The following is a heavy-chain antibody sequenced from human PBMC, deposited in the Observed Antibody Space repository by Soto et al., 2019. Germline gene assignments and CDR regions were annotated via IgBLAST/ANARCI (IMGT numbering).Heavy chain of an antibody. D-gene: IGHD1-1*01. CDR1: GFTFSMYW. CDR3: TRGPRSTSTGTGAF. V-gene: IGHV3-74*01. CDR2: INDDGSST. Sequence: GGSLRLSCAAPGFTFSMYWMHWVRQVPGKGPEWVSRINDDGSSTNYADSVKGRFTISRDNAKNTLYLQMNDLRAEDTAVYYCTRGPRSTSTGTGAFWGQGTLVTVSS. J-gene: IGHJ4*02.